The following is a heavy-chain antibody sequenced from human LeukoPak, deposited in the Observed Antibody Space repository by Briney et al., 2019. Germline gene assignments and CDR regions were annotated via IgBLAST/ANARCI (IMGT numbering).Heavy chain of an antibody. J-gene: IGHJ4*02. CDR2: ISGSGSNT. D-gene: IGHD1-26*01. V-gene: IGHV3-23*01. CDR1: GFTFSSTS. Sequence: GGSLRLSCAASGFTFSSTSMSWVRQAPGKGLEWVSAISGSGSNTYYADSVKGRFTISRDNSKNTLYLQMNRLRAEDTAVYYCAKVRIVGATTGFDYWGQGTLVTVSS. CDR3: AKVRIVGATTGFDY.